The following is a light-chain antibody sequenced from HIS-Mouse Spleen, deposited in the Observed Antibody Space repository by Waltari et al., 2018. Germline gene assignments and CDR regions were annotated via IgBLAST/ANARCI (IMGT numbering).Light chain of an antibody. J-gene: IGLJ2*01. CDR1: ALPKKH. CDR3: YSTDSSGNHRV. V-gene: IGLV3-10*01. Sequence: SYELTQPPSVSVSPGQTARTPCSGDALPKKHAYQYQQKSGQAPVLVIYEDSKRPSGIPERFYGSSSGTMATLTISGAQVEDEADYYCYSTDSSGNHRVFGGGTKLTVL. CDR2: EDS.